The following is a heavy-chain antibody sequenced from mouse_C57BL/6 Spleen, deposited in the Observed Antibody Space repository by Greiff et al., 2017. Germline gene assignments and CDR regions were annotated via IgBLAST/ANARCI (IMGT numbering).Heavy chain of an antibody. CDR2: IDPSDSYT. V-gene: IGHV1-50*01. Sequence: QVQLQQSGAELVKPGASVKLSCKASGYTFTSYWMQWVKQRPGQGLEWIGEIDPSDSYTNYNQKFKGKATLTVDTSSSTAYMQLSSLTSEDSAVYYCARRTVVAPYYAMDYWGQGTSVTVSS. J-gene: IGHJ4*01. CDR3: ARRTVVAPYYAMDY. D-gene: IGHD1-1*01. CDR1: GYTFTSYW.